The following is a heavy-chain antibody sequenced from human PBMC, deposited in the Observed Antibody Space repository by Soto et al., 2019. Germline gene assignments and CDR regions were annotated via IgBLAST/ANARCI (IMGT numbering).Heavy chain of an antibody. J-gene: IGHJ4*01. CDR1: GGSISSSSYY. CDR2: TYCSGST. CDR3: ARHEGNANVWPIDY. D-gene: IGHD2-8*01. Sequence: SETLSLTCTVSGGSISSSSYYWGWIRQPPGKGLEWIGSTYCSGSTYYNPSLKSRVTISVDTSKNQFSLTLTSVTAEDTAVYYCARHEGNANVWPIDYWGHGILVTVSS. V-gene: IGHV4-39*01.